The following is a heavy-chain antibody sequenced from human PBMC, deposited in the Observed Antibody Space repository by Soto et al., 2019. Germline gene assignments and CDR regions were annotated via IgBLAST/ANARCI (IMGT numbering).Heavy chain of an antibody. V-gene: IGHV3-23*01. J-gene: IGHJ6*03. CDR2: ISGSGRTT. D-gene: IGHD3-16*01. CDR3: AKFRGPSYSYYSMDV. Sequence: EVQLLESGGGLVQPGGSLRLSCAASGFTFGSYAMNWLRQAPGRGLECVSFISGSGRTTYYADSVKGRFTVSRDNSKNTLYPQMNSLRAEDTALYYCAKFRGPSYSYYSMDVWGKGTTVTVSS. CDR1: GFTFGSYA.